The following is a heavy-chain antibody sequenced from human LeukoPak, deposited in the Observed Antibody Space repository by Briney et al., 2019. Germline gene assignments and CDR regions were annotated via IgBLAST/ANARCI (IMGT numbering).Heavy chain of an antibody. D-gene: IGHD4-11*01. V-gene: IGHV3-11*04. CDR3: ARDANPTTVNTRDAFDI. CDR2: ISSSGSTI. J-gene: IGHJ3*02. Sequence: GGSLRLSFAASGFTFSDYYTSWIRQAPGKGLEWVSYISSSGSTIYYADSVKGRFTISRDNAKNSLYLQMNSLRAEDTAVYYCARDANPTTVNTRDAFDIWGQGTMVTVSS. CDR1: GFTFSDYY.